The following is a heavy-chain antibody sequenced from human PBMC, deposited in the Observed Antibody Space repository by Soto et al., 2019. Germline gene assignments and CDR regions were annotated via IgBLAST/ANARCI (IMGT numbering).Heavy chain of an antibody. CDR2: IYYSGST. Sequence: QVQLQESGPGLVKPSETLSLTCTVSGGSISSYYWSWIRQPPGKGLEWIGYIYYSGSTNYNPSLKSRVTISVDTSKNQFSLKLSSVTAADTAVYYCARDRRIAVAIDGGYYYYGMDVWGQGPTVTVSS. V-gene: IGHV4-59*01. J-gene: IGHJ6*02. CDR3: ARDRRIAVAIDGGYYYYGMDV. D-gene: IGHD6-19*01. CDR1: GGSISSYY.